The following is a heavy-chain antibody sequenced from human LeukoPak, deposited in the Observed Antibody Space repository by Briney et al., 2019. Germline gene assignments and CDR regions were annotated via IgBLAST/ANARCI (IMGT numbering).Heavy chain of an antibody. D-gene: IGHD2-2*01. CDR2: VYNGGST. Sequence: SETLSLTCTVSGASISRYYWSWVRQSPGKGLEWVGYVYNGGSTNYNPSLKSRVAMSLYASRSQFSLRLRSVTAADTALYFCAGGGYCSSSSCFAPLFDWWGRGTLVTVSS. CDR1: GASISRYY. CDR3: AGGGYCSSSSCFAPLFDW. V-gene: IGHV4-59*01. J-gene: IGHJ4*02.